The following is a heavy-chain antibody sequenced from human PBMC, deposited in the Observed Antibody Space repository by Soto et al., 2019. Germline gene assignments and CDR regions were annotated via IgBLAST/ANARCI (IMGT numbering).Heavy chain of an antibody. CDR3: AREKTGDLTFFDS. V-gene: IGHV4-61*01. D-gene: IGHD3-16*01. CDR2: IYYTGNT. CDR1: CGSVISGSYF. J-gene: IGHJ4*02. Sequence: SETLSLTCTVSCGSVISGSYFWSWIRQPPGKGLEWLGYIYYTGNTNYNPSLKSRLTISVDSSKNQFSLKLSSVTAADTAVYYCAREKTGDLTFFDSWGQGTLVTVSS.